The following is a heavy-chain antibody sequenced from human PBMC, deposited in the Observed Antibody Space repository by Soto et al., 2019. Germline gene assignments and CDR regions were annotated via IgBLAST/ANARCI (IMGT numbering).Heavy chain of an antibody. CDR3: AAERVRGMDV. CDR1: GYTFTSYD. D-gene: IGHD6-25*01. V-gene: IGHV1-8*01. Sequence: QVQLVQSGAEVKKPGASVKVSCKASGYTFTSYDINWVRQATGQGLEWMGWMNPNSGNTGNAQKSQGRINMTRNTSIGTAYMELSRLRSEDTAVYYCAAERVRGMDVWGQGTRVSVSS. J-gene: IGHJ6*02. CDR2: MNPNSGNT.